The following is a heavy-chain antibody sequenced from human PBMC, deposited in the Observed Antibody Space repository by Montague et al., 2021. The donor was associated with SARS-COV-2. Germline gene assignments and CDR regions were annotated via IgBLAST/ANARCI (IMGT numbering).Heavy chain of an antibody. J-gene: IGHJ4*02. V-gene: IGHV4-39*07. Sequence: SETLSLTCTVAGDSISSTVYYWGWMRQPPGKRLEWIGTIYHTGXTXYXXXXKXRVTLSVDTSKNHLSLNVTSVTAADTAVYFCVRVAWFGELSLADYWGQGTLVAVSS. CDR3: VRVAWFGELSLADY. CDR1: GDSISSTVYY. D-gene: IGHD3-10*01. CDR2: IYHTGXT.